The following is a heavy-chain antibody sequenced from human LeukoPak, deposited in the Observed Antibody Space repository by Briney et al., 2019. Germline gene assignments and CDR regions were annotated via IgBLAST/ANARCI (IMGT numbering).Heavy chain of an antibody. V-gene: IGHV1-2*02. Sequence: ASVKVSCKASGGTFSSYAISWVRQAPGQGLEWMGWINPNSGGTNYAQKFQGRVTMTRDTSISTAYMELRRLRSDDTAVYYCAREPDTMVRGVIDPWGQGTLVTVSS. J-gene: IGHJ5*02. CDR1: GGTFSSYA. CDR3: AREPDTMVRGVIDP. D-gene: IGHD3-10*01. CDR2: INPNSGGT.